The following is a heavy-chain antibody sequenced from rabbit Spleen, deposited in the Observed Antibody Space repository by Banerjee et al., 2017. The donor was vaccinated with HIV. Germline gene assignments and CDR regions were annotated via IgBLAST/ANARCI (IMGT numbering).Heavy chain of an antibody. Sequence: QEQLEESGGDLVKPEGSLTLTCTASGFSFSGNYWICWVRQAPGKGLEWIACIYVGRSGSTAYASWAKGRFTISKTSSTTVTLQMTSLTVADTATYFCARSNGGATYAFDLWGPGTLVTVS. V-gene: IGHV1S45*01. CDR2: IYVGRSGST. J-gene: IGHJ4*01. D-gene: IGHD6-1*01. CDR1: GFSFSGNYW. CDR3: ARSNGGATYAFDL.